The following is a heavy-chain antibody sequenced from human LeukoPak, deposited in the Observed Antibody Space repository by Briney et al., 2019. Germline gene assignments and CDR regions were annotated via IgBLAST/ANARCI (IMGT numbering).Heavy chain of an antibody. J-gene: IGHJ4*02. Sequence: GGSLRLSCAASGFTFRNYYMAWLRQAPGKGLEWVSYISSSAITVYYADSLKGRFSISRDNDKNSLYLQMNSLRAEDTAVYYCARANNWNYPYYFDYWGQGVLVTVSS. V-gene: IGHV3-11*01. CDR2: ISSSAITV. CDR1: GFTFRNYY. CDR3: ARANNWNYPYYFDY. D-gene: IGHD1-7*01.